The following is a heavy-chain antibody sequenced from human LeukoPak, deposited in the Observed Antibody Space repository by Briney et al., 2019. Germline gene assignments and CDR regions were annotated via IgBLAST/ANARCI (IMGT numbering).Heavy chain of an antibody. V-gene: IGHV3-30*04. J-gene: IGHJ4*02. CDR2: ISYDGSNK. CDR1: GFTFSSYA. CDR3: ARDSHGPMDY. D-gene: IGHD4/OR15-4a*01. Sequence: QTGGSLRLSCAASGFTFSSYAMHWVRQAPGKGLEWVAVISYDGSNKYYADSVKGRFTISRDNSKNTLYLQMNSLRAEDTAVYYCARDSHGPMDYWGQGTLVTVSS.